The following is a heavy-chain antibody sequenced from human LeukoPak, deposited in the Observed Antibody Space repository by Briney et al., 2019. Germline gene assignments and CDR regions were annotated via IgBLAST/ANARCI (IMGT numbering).Heavy chain of an antibody. D-gene: IGHD6-13*01. J-gene: IGHJ4*02. CDR3: ARGVAPSIAAAGTILSFDY. Sequence: SETLSLTCAVYGGSFSGYYWSWIRQPPGKGLEWIGEINHSGSTNYNPSLKSRVTISVDTSKNQFSLKLSSVTAADTAVYYCARGVAPSIAAAGTILSFDYWGQGTLVTVSS. CDR1: GGSFSGYY. CDR2: INHSGST. V-gene: IGHV4-34*01.